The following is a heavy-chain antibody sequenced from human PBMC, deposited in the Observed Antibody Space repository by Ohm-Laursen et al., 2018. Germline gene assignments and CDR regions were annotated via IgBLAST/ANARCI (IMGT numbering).Heavy chain of an antibody. CDR2: IWYDGSNK. D-gene: IGHD3-9*01. V-gene: IGHV3-33*01. Sequence: LRLSCAASGFTFSSYGMHWVRQAPGKGLEWVAVIWYDGSNKYYADSVKGRFTISRDNSKNTLYLQMNSLRAEDTAVYYCARDSAENYDILTGTFDYWGQGTLVTVSS. J-gene: IGHJ4*02. CDR3: ARDSAENYDILTGTFDY. CDR1: GFTFSSYG.